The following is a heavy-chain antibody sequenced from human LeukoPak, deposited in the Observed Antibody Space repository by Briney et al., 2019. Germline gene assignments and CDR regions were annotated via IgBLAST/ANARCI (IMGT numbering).Heavy chain of an antibody. V-gene: IGHV3-33*01. CDR3: ARQAYAVTYYDILTGYRNAFDI. CDR1: GFTFSSYG. CDR2: IWYDGSNK. J-gene: IGHJ3*02. D-gene: IGHD3-9*01. Sequence: GGSLRLSCAASGFTFSSYGMHWVRQAPGKGLEWVAVIWYDGSNKYYADSVKGRFTISRDNSKNTLYLQMNSLRAEDTAVHYCARQAYAVTYYDILTGYRNAFDIWGQGTMVTVSS.